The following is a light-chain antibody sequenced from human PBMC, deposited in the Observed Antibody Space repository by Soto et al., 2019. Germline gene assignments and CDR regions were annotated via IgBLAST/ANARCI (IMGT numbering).Light chain of an antibody. CDR1: QGISSW. CDR3: QQSYSTPHT. Sequence: DIQMTQSASYVSASVGERVTIACRASQGISSWLAWYQQKPGKAPRLLIYAVSRLQSGIPSRFSGSGSGTDFTLTISSLQPEDFATYYCQQSYSTPHTFGQGTRLEIK. V-gene: IGKV1-12*01. CDR2: AVS. J-gene: IGKJ5*01.